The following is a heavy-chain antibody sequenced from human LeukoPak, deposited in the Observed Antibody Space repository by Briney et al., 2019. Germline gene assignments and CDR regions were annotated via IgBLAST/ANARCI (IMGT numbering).Heavy chain of an antibody. CDR1: GGSFSGYY. J-gene: IGHJ6*02. Sequence: SETLSLTCAVYGGSFSGYYWSWIRQPPGKGLEWIGEINRSGSTNYNPSLKSRVTISVDTSKNQFSLKLSSVTAADTAVYYCARGRDRGVVVVAAMSGMDVWGQGTTVTVSS. D-gene: IGHD2-15*01. CDR3: ARGRDRGVVVVAAMSGMDV. V-gene: IGHV4-34*01. CDR2: INRSGST.